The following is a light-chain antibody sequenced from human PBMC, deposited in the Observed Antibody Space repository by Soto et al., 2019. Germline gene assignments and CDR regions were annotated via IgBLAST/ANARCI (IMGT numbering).Light chain of an antibody. CDR3: MQALPIPTT. Sequence: DIVMTQSPLSLPVTPGEPASISCRSSQSLLHSNGYNFLDWYLQKPGQSPQLLIYLGSNRASEVPDRFSGSGLGTDITLTISRVEAEDAGVYYCMQALPIPTTFGLGTRVEIK. CDR1: QSLLHSNGYNF. V-gene: IGKV2-28*01. CDR2: LGS. J-gene: IGKJ1*01.